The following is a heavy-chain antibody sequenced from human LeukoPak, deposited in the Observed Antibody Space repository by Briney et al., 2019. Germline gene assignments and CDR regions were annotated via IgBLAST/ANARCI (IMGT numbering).Heavy chain of an antibody. J-gene: IGHJ4*02. D-gene: IGHD2-15*01. CDR1: GGSISSSSHY. V-gene: IGHV4-39*01. CDR2: IYYSGST. CDR3: ATRYCSGGSCQNSHFDY. Sequence: NPSETLSLTCTVSGGSISSSSHYWGWIRQPPGKGLEWIGSIYYSGSTYYNPSLKSRVTISVDTSKNQFSLKLSSVTAADTAVYYCATRYCSGGSCQNSHFDYWGQGTLVTVSS.